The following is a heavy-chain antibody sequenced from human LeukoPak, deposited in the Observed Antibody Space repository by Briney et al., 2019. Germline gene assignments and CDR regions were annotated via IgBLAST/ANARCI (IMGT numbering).Heavy chain of an antibody. J-gene: IGHJ4*02. CDR2: IKHDGSEK. V-gene: IGHV3-7*01. CDR3: ARDQWKNIVATILDY. Sequence: GGSLRLSCAASGFTFSSYWMSWVRQAPGKGLEWVANIKHDGSEKYYVDSVKGRFTISRDNAKNSLYLQMNSLRAEDTAVYYCARDQWKNIVATILDYWGQGTLVTVSS. CDR1: GFTFSSYW. D-gene: IGHD5-12*01.